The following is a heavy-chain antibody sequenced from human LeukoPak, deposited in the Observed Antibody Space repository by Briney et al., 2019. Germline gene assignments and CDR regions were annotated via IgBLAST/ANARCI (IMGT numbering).Heavy chain of an antibody. V-gene: IGHV3-21*01. CDR2: ISSSSSYI. J-gene: IGHJ6*02. CDR1: GLTFSNYG. D-gene: IGHD6-13*01. Sequence: GGSLRLSCEASGLTFSNYGMSWVRQAPGKGLQWVSSISSSSSYIYYADSVKGRFTISRDNAKNSLYLQMNSLRAEDTAVYYCARDQLVLVSSGMDVWGQGTTVTVS. CDR3: ARDQLVLVSSGMDV.